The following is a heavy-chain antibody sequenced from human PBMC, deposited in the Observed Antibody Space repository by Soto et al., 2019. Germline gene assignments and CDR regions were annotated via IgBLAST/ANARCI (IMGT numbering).Heavy chain of an antibody. V-gene: IGHV4-39*01. D-gene: IGHD3-9*01. Sequence: SETLSLTCTVSGGSISSSSYYWGWIRQPPGKGLEWIGSIYYSGSTYYNPSLKSRVTISVDTSKNQFSLKLSSVTAAETAVYYCARSRTYYDILTGYSPPDAFDIWGQGTMVTVSS. CDR2: IYYSGST. J-gene: IGHJ3*02. CDR1: GGSISSSSYY. CDR3: ARSRTYYDILTGYSPPDAFDI.